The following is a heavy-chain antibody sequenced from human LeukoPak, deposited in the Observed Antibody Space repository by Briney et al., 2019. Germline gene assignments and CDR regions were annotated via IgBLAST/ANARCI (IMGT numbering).Heavy chain of an antibody. J-gene: IGHJ4*02. D-gene: IGHD5-24*01. CDR3: TSLEMATIRN. CDR1: GFTFSGSA. Sequence: PGGSLRLSCAASGFTFSGSAMHWVRQASGKGLEWVGRIRSKANSYATAYAASVKGRFTISRDDSKNTAYLQMNSLKTEDTAVYYCTSLEMATIRNWGQGTLVTVSS. CDR2: IRSKANSYAT. V-gene: IGHV3-73*01.